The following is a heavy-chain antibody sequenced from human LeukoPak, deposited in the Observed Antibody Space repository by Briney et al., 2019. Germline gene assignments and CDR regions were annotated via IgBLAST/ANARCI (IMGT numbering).Heavy chain of an antibody. CDR1: GGSFSGYY. J-gene: IGHJ3*02. D-gene: IGHD3-16*01. V-gene: IGHV4-34*01. CDR2: INHSGST. CDR3: ARVRSWGFDI. Sequence: SETLSLTCAVYGGSFSGYYWSWIRQPPGKGLEWIGEINHSGSTNYNPSLKSRVTISVDASKNQFSLKLSSVTAADTAVYYCARVRSWGFDIWGQGTMVTVSS.